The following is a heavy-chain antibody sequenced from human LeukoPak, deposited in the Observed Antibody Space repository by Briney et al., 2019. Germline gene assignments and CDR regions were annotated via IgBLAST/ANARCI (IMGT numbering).Heavy chain of an antibody. J-gene: IGHJ4*02. V-gene: IGHV4-31*03. CDR2: IYYSGST. CDR3: AREDCTNGVCYGLGFDY. CDR1: GGSISSGGYY. Sequence: SETLSLTCTVSGGSISSGGYYWSWIGQHPGKGLEGIGYIYYSGSTYYNPSLKSRVTISVDTSKNQFSLKLSSVTAADTAVYYCAREDCTNGVCYGLGFDYWGQGTLVTVSS. D-gene: IGHD2-8*01.